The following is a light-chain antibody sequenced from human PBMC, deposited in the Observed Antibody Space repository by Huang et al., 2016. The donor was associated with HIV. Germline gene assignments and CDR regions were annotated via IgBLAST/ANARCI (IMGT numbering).Light chain of an antibody. J-gene: IGKJ1*01. CDR1: QSISRY. V-gene: IGKV1-39*01. CDR3: QQNYNTPRT. Sequence: DIQMTQSPSSLSASVGERVTITCRASQSISRYFNWFQQKAGKAPKLLIYAASSLQSGVPSRFSGSGSGTDFTLTISSLQPEDFATYYCQQNYNTPRTFGQGTKVEIK. CDR2: AAS.